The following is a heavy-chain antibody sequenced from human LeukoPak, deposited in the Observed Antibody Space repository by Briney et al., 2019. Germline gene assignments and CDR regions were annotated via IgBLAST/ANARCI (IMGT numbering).Heavy chain of an antibody. CDR2: IIPIFGTA. D-gene: IGHD5-24*01. CDR3: AREMATTPGVDY. Sequence: ASVKVSCKASGGTFSSYAISWVRQAPGQGLEWMGRIIPIFGTANYAQKFQGRVTITTDESTSTAYMELSSLRSEDTAVYYCAREMATTPGVDYWGQGTLVTVSS. CDR1: GGTFSSYA. V-gene: IGHV1-69*05. J-gene: IGHJ4*02.